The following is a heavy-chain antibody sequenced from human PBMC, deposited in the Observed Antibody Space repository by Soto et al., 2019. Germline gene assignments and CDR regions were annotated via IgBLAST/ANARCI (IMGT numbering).Heavy chain of an antibody. V-gene: IGHV4-4*02. CDR1: SGSISSSNW. D-gene: IGHD6-13*01. J-gene: IGHJ4*02. CDR2: IYHSGST. CDR3: ASSVSPQYSSSWYVYYFDY. Sequence: TSETLSLTCAVSSGSISSSNWWSWVRQPPGKGLEWIGEIYHSGSTNYNPSLKSRVTISVDKSKNQFSLKLSSVTAADTAVYYCASSVSPQYSSSWYVYYFDYWGQGTLVTVSS.